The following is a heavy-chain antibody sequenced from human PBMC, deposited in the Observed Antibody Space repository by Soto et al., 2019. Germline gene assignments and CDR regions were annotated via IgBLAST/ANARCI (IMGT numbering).Heavy chain of an antibody. V-gene: IGHV3-15*01. Sequence: EVQLVESGGGLVKPGGSLRLSCAASGFTFSNTWMSWVRQAPGKGLEWVGRIKSKTDGGTTDYAEPGNGRSTISRDESKNTLYLQMNSLKTEDTAVYYCTTGIAAAGTLDYWGQGTLVTVSS. CDR3: TTGIAAAGTLDY. J-gene: IGHJ4*02. CDR1: GFTFSNTW. D-gene: IGHD6-13*01. CDR2: IKSKTDGGTT.